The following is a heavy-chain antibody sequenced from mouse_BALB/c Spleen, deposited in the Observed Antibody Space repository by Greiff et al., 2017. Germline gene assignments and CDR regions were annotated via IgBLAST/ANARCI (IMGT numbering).Heavy chain of an antibody. CDR1: GYTFTSYT. CDR2: INPSSGYT. J-gene: IGHJ2*01. CDR3: ARTGEYGNRYDFDY. D-gene: IGHD2-10*02. V-gene: IGHV1-4*02. Sequence: QVQLQQSAAELARPGASVKMSCKASGYTFTSYTMHWVKQRPGQGLEWIGYINPSSGYTEYNQKFKDKTTLTADKSSSTAYMQLSSLTSEDSAVYYGARTGEYGNRYDFDYWGQGTTLTVSS.